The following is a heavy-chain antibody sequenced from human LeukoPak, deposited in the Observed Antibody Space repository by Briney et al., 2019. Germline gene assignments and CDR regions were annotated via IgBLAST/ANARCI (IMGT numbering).Heavy chain of an antibody. J-gene: IGHJ4*02. CDR3: VKAKYYSWSDGSSFDC. Sequence: PGGSLRLSCAASGFTFSTYHMNWVRQAPGKGLEYVSAIMSNGRSTYLADTVKDRLTISRDNSKNMLYLQMSSLRPEDTAVYYCVKAKYYSWSDGSSFDCWGQGTLVTVSS. CDR1: GFTFSTYH. V-gene: IGHV3-64D*06. CDR2: IMSNGRST. D-gene: IGHD1-1*01.